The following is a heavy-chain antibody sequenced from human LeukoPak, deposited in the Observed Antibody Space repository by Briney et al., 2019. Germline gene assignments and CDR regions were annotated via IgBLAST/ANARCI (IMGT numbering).Heavy chain of an antibody. CDR1: GFSLSTSGMC. J-gene: IGHJ4*02. D-gene: IGHD4-23*01. CDR2: IDWDDDK. CDR3: AHIRGGGNSGLFDY. Sequence: SGPTLVNPTQTLTLTCTFSGFSLSTSGMCVSWIRQPPGKALEWLARIDWDDDKYYSTSLKTRLTISKDTSKNQVVLTMTNMDPVDTATYYCAHIRGGGNSGLFDYWGQGTLVTVSS. V-gene: IGHV2-70*11.